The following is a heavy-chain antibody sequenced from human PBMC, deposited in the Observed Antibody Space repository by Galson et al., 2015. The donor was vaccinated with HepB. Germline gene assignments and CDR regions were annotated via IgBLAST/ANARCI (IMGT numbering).Heavy chain of an antibody. D-gene: IGHD4-17*01. V-gene: IGHV3-74*01. J-gene: IGHJ4*02. CDR1: AFTFSTYW. Sequence: SLRLSCAGSAFTFSTYWMHWVRHVPGKGLVWVSRINADGSSTTYADSVKGRFTISRDNAKNTLYLEMNSLRAEDTGVYFCVRDGDIGDYALDYWGPGILVTVSS. CDR2: INADGSST. CDR3: VRDGDIGDYALDY.